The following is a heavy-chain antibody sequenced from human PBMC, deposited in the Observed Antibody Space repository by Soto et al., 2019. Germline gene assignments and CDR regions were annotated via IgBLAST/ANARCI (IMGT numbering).Heavy chain of an antibody. D-gene: IGHD6-13*01. CDR2: ISGSGGST. J-gene: IGHJ4*02. CDR3: ARRSSSWYFDC. Sequence: EVQLLESGGGLVQPGGYLSLSCAASGFTFSSYAMNWVRQAPGKGLEWVSVISGSGGSTYYTDSVKGRFTISRDNSKNTLYLQVNCLRAEDTAVYYCARRSSSWYFDCWGQGTLVTVSS. V-gene: IGHV3-23*01. CDR1: GFTFSSYA.